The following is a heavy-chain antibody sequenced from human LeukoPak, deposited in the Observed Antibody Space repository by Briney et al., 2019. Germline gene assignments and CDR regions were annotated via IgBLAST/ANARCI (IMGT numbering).Heavy chain of an antibody. J-gene: IGHJ4*02. Sequence: SQTLSLTCTVSGGSISSGGYYWSWIRQPPGKGLEWIGCIYYSGSTYYNPSLKSRVTISVDTSKNQFSLKLSSVTAAETAVYQCARYYYDTSGDYYFDSWGQGTLVTVSS. V-gene: IGHV4-30-4*01. CDR2: IYYSGST. D-gene: IGHD3-22*01. CDR3: ARYYYDTSGDYYFDS. CDR1: GGSISSGGYY.